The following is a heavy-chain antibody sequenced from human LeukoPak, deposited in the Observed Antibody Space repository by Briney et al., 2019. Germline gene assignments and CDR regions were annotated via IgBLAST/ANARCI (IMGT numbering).Heavy chain of an antibody. V-gene: IGHV4-61*02. CDR2: ISSSGST. D-gene: IGHD3-10*01. Sequence: PSESLSLTCTVSGDSISSGDYYWSWIRQPAGKGLEWIGRISSSGSTNYNPSLKSRVTISVDTSKHQFSLKLSSVTAADTAVYFCATHRITFVRGREGWFDPWGQGTLVTVSS. J-gene: IGHJ5*02. CDR3: ATHRITFVRGREGWFDP. CDR1: GDSISSGDYY.